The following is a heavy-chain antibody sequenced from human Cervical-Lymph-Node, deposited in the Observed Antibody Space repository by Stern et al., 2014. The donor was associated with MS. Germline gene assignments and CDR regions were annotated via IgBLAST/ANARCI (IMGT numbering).Heavy chain of an antibody. CDR3: ARDFTTVVPSAYNDYYYYYGMDV. CDR2: IYYSGNT. V-gene: IGHV4-31*03. D-gene: IGHD4-23*01. Sequence: QVQLQESGPGLVKPSQTLSLTCTVSGASISSGGYYWSWIRQHPGKGLEWIGYIYYSGNTYYNPSLKGRVTISLDTSKSQLSLKLSSVTAADTAVYYCARDFTTVVPSAYNDYYYYYGMDVWGQGTTVTVSS. CDR1: GASISSGGYY. J-gene: IGHJ6*02.